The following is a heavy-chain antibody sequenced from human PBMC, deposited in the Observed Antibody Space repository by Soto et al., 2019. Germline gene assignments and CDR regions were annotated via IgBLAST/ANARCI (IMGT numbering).Heavy chain of an antibody. V-gene: IGHV1-69*06. D-gene: IGHD1-26*01. CDR3: ASWRSYSGSYCFDY. Sequence: QVQLVQSGAEVKKPGASVKVSCEASGGTFNSYTINWVRQAPGRGLGWVGQVVPMYDSVNYAENFQGRVTITADKSTKTAYMELTRLRSEDTALYFCASWRSYSGSYCFDYWGQGTLVTVSS. CDR2: VVPMYDSV. CDR1: GGTFNSYT. J-gene: IGHJ4*02.